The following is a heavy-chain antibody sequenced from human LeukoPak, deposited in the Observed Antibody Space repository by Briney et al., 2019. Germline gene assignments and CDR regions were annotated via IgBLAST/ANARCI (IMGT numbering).Heavy chain of an antibody. CDR3: TTVGRQYSRYLDY. D-gene: IGHD6-6*01. CDR1: GFIFDDYG. CDR2: IKHKYDGGTT. V-gene: IGHV3-15*01. J-gene: IGHJ4*02. Sequence: GGSLRLSCAASGFIFDDYGMTWVRQAPGKGLEWVGLIKHKYDGGTTDYAAPVKGGFTISRGDSKNTLFLQMNSLKTEDTAVYYCTTVGRQYSRYLDYWGQGTLVTVSS.